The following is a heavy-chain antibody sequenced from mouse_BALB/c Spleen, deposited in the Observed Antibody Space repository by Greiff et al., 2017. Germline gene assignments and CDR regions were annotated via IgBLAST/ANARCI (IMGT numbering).Heavy chain of an antibody. CDR1: GFTFSSYA. Sequence: EVMLVESGGGLVKPGGSLKLSCAASGFTFSSYAMSWVRQSPEKRLEWVAEISSGGSYTYYPDTVTGRFTISRDNAKNTLYLEMSSLRSEDTAMYYCARGYYYGSSYKAWFAYWGQGTLVTVSA. V-gene: IGHV5-9-4*01. D-gene: IGHD1-1*01. CDR2: ISSGGSYT. CDR3: ARGYYYGSSYKAWFAY. J-gene: IGHJ3*01.